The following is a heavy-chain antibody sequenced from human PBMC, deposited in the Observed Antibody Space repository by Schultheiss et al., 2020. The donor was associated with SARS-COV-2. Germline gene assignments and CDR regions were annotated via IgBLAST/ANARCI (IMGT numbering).Heavy chain of an antibody. Sequence: GGSLRLSCAASGFTFSSYWMHWVRQAPGKGLVWVSRINSDGSSTSYADSVKGRFTISRDNSKNTLYLQMSSLRAEDTAVYYCAKGRAVIITATFAMDVWGQGTAVTVSS. V-gene: IGHV3-74*01. D-gene: IGHD2-15*01. CDR3: AKGRAVIITATFAMDV. J-gene: IGHJ6*02. CDR1: GFTFSSYW. CDR2: INSDGSST.